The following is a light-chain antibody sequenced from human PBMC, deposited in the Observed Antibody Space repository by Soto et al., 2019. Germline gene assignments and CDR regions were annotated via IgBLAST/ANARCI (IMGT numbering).Light chain of an antibody. Sequence: NFMLTQPHSVSESPGKTVIISCTRTSGSIANNYVQWYQQRPGSAPTSLIYEDNQRPSGVPDRVSASIDSSSNSASLTISGLKTEDEADYYCQSYDNNNRWVFGGGTKLTVL. V-gene: IGLV6-57*04. J-gene: IGLJ3*02. CDR3: QSYDNNNRWV. CDR1: SGSIANNY. CDR2: EDN.